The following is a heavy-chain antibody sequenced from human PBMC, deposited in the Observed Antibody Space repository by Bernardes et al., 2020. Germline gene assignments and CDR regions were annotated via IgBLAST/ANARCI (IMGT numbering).Heavy chain of an antibody. D-gene: IGHD3-22*01. J-gene: IGHJ4*01. CDR1: GFTFSSYW. CDR3: GRSGYYMDY. CDR2: INTDGSTT. V-gene: IGHV3-74*03. Sequence: GGSLRLSCVASGFTFSSYWMHWVRQALGKGLVWVSRINTDGSTTAYADSMKGRFTVSRDNAKNTLYLQMNSLRAEDTAVYYCGRSGYYMDYWGYGTLVTVSS.